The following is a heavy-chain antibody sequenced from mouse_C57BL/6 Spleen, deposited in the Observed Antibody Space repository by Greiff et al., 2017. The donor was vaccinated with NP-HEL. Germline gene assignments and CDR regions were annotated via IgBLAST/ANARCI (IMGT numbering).Heavy chain of an antibody. V-gene: IGHV1-5*01. J-gene: IGHJ4*01. CDR1: GYTFTSYW. Sequence: VQLQQSGTVLARPGASVKMSCKTSGYTFTSYWMHWVKQRPGQGLEWIGAIYPGNSDTSYNQKFKGKAKLTAVTSASTAYMELSSLTNEDSAVYYCTRGYYGLYAMDYWGQGTSVTVSS. CDR3: TRGYYGLYAMDY. D-gene: IGHD2-1*01. CDR2: IYPGNSDT.